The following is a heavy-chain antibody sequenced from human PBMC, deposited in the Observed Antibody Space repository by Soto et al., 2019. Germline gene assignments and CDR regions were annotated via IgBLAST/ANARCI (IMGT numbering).Heavy chain of an antibody. V-gene: IGHV3-11*01. CDR3: ARAKTIPDAYGDYGGVDY. CDR1: GFTFSDYY. J-gene: IGHJ4*02. CDR2: ISSSGSTI. D-gene: IGHD4-17*01. Sequence: GGSLRLSCAASGFTFSDYYMSWIRQAPGKGLEWVSYISSSGSTIYYADSVKGRFTISRDNAKNSLYLQMNSLRAEDTAVYYCARAKTIPDAYGDYGGVDYWGQGTLVTVSS.